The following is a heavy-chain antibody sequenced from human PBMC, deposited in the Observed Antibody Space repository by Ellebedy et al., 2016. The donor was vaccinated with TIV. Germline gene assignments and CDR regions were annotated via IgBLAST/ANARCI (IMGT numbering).Heavy chain of an antibody. CDR1: DSILSGYG. J-gene: IGHJ5*01. CDR3: ATDAVGRGRFDS. Sequence: ASVKVSCXTSDSILSGYGISWVRQAPGQGLEWMGWISLYNGVTNYAQRVQGRVTMTTETSTNTGYMELRSLRSDDTAVYYCATDAVGRGRFDSWGQGTLVTVSS. V-gene: IGHV1-18*01. D-gene: IGHD1-26*01. CDR2: ISLYNGVT.